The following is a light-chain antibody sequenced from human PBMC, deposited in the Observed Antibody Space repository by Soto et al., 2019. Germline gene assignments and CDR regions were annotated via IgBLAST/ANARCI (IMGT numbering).Light chain of an antibody. J-gene: IGLJ1*01. Sequence: QSVLTQPPSMSAAPGQKVTISCSGSSSNIGNNYVSWYQQLPGTAPKLLIYENNKRPSGIPDRFSGSKSGTSGTLGITGLQTGDEADYYCGTLDSSLSVYVFGTGTKLTVL. CDR1: SSNIGNNY. CDR2: ENN. CDR3: GTLDSSLSVYV. V-gene: IGLV1-51*02.